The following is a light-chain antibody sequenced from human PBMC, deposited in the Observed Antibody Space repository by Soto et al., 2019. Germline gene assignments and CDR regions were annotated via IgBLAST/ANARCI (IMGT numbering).Light chain of an antibody. CDR2: DTS. J-gene: IGLJ3*02. CDR3: LLSYSGPRV. CDR1: TGAVTSGHY. Sequence: QAVVTQEPSLTVSPGGTVTLTCGSSTGAVTSGHYPYWFQQKPGQAPRTLIYDTSTKHSWTPGRFSGSLLGGKAALTRSGAQPEDEAEYYCLLSYSGPRVFVGGAKLTVL. V-gene: IGLV7-46*01.